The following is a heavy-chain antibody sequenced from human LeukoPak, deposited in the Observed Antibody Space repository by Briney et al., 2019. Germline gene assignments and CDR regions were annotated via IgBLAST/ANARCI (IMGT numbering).Heavy chain of an antibody. V-gene: IGHV3-49*04. J-gene: IGHJ4*02. Sequence: GGSLRLSCAASGFTFSNYAMHWVRQAPGKGLEWVGFIRSKAYGGTTEYAASVKGRFTISRDDSKSIAYLQMNSLKTEDTAVYYCTRDPLIMITFGGVIARPDYWGQGTLVTVSS. D-gene: IGHD3-16*02. CDR1: GFTFSNYA. CDR2: IRSKAYGGTT. CDR3: TRDPLIMITFGGVIARPDY.